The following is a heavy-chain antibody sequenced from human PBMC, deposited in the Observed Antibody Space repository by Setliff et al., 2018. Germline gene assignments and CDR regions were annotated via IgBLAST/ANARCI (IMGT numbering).Heavy chain of an antibody. Sequence: SVKVSCKASGDSFSNYAISWVRQAPGQGLEWMGGLIPMFGTPGYAQKFQDRVTITTDESTSTAYMELKSLRSDDTAVYYCARSWRAGALNHFDYWGQGSRVTVSS. J-gene: IGHJ4*02. D-gene: IGHD3-3*01. CDR2: LIPMFGTP. V-gene: IGHV1-69*05. CDR1: GDSFSNYA. CDR3: ARSWRAGALNHFDY.